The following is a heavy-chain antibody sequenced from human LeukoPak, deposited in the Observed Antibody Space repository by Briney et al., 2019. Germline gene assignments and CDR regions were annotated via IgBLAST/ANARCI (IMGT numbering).Heavy chain of an antibody. Sequence: GGSLRLSCTASGFAFSIYIVQWVRQAPGKGLEWVAVISNDGRKKYYADSVKGRFTVSRDNSKNTLYLEMNSLRPEDTAVYYCARGVPYASWSGPHYSDYWGQGTLVTVSS. CDR3: ARGVPYASWSGPHYSDY. CDR1: GFAFSIYI. J-gene: IGHJ4*02. CDR2: ISNDGRKK. D-gene: IGHD3-3*01. V-gene: IGHV3-30*01.